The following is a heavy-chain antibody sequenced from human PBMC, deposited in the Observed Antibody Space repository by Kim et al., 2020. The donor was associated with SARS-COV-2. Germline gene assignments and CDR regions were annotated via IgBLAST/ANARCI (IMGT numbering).Heavy chain of an antibody. CDR2: IKQDGTEK. J-gene: IGHJ4*02. CDR3: ARGGGFLIDY. CDR1: GFTFSNSW. D-gene: IGHD3-10*01. Sequence: GGSLRLSCAASGFTFSNSWMNWVRQAPGKGLEWVAIIKQDGTEKYYVDSVKGRFTVSRDNAKDSLYLQMNSLRVEDTAVYYCARGGGFLIDYWGQGTLVTVSS. V-gene: IGHV3-7*01.